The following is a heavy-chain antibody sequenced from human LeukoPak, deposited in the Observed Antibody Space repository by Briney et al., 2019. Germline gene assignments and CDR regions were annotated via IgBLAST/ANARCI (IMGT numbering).Heavy chain of an antibody. V-gene: IGHV1-3*01. J-gene: IGHJ4*02. CDR3: AREYYDSSGYYYELDY. D-gene: IGHD3-22*01. CDR1: GYTFTSYA. CDR2: INAGNGNT. Sequence: ASVKVSCKASGYTFTSYAMHWERQAPGQRLEWMGWINAGNGNTKYSQKFQGRVTITRDTSASTAYMELSSLRSEDTAVYYCAREYYDSSGYYYELDYWGQGTLVTVSS.